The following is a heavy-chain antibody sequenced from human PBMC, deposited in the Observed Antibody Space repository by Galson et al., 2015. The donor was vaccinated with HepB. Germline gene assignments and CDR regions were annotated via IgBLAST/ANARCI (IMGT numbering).Heavy chain of an antibody. V-gene: IGHV2-5*01. CDR2: IYWNDDK. D-gene: IGHD6-19*01. Sequence: PALVKPTQTLTLTCTFSGFSLTSSEEGAGWIRQPPGKGLEWLALIYWNDDKRYSPSLRNRLTIAKDTSKNQVVLTMTNMGPVDSATYYCVHTRAVGASPFDSWGQGTPVSVSS. CDR3: VHTRAVGASPFDS. CDR1: GFSLTSSEEG. J-gene: IGHJ4*02.